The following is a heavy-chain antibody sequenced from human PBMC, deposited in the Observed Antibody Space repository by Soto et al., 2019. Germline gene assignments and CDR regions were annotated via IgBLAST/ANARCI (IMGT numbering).Heavy chain of an antibody. J-gene: IGHJ6*02. CDR2: VIPVLGTT. V-gene: IGHV1-69*08. CDR3: ARRRYCGYDCYNKHYYVMDV. D-gene: IGHD2-21*02. CDR1: GDTFSSYA. Sequence: QVQLVQSGAEVKKPGSSVKVSCRASGDTFSSYAVNWVRQAPGRGLEWMGRVIPVLGTTDYAQKFRGRVTMTADKSMTTVYMELSSLRSDDTAVYYCARRRYCGYDCYNKHYYVMDVWGQGTTVTVAS.